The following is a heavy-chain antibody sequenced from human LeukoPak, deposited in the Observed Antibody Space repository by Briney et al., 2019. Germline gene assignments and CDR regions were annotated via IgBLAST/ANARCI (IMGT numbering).Heavy chain of an antibody. CDR2: ITASGTAM. D-gene: IGHD1-26*01. CDR3: ASSGSYRFDY. CDR1: GFTCSSYS. V-gene: IGHV3-48*02. J-gene: IGHJ4*02. Sequence: PGGSLRLSCAASGFTCSSYSMNWVCQAPGKGLAWDSHITASGTAMFYADSVKGRFTISRDNAKNSLYLQMNSLRDEDTAVYYCASSGSYRFDYWGQGTLVTVSS.